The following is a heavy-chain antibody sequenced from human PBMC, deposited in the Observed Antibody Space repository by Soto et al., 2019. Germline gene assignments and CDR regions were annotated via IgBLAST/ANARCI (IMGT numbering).Heavy chain of an antibody. J-gene: IGHJ6*02. V-gene: IGHV4-30-4*01. Sequence: SETLSLTCTVSGGSISSGDYYWSWIRQPPGKGLEWIGYIYYSGSTYYNPSLKSRVTISVDTSKNQFSLRLSSVTAADTAVYYCAREVVVVPANYGMDVWGQGTTVTVSS. D-gene: IGHD2-2*01. CDR2: IYYSGST. CDR1: GGSISSGDYY. CDR3: AREVVVVPANYGMDV.